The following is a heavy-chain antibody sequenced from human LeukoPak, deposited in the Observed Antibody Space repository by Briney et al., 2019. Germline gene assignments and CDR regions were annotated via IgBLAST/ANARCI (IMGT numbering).Heavy chain of an antibody. CDR1: GFTFSSYA. D-gene: IGHD5-18*01. CDR3: ARGGYTAHGLGYFDL. J-gene: IGHJ2*01. CDR2: ISYDGSNK. Sequence: GRSLRLSCAASGFTFSSYAMHWVRQAPGKGLEWVAVISYDGSNKYYADSVKGQFTISRDNSKNTLYLQMNSLRAEDTAVYYCARGGYTAHGLGYFDLWGRGTLVTVSS. V-gene: IGHV3-30-3*01.